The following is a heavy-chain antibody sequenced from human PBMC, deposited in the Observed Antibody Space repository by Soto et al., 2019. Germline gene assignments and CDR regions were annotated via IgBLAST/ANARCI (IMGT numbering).Heavy chain of an antibody. D-gene: IGHD4-4*01. CDR1: GFTFSSYW. CDR2: INSDVSST. V-gene: IGHV3-74*01. J-gene: IGHJ4*02. Sequence: EVQLVESGGGLVQPGGSLRLSCAASGFTFSSYWMHWVRQAPGKGLVWVSRINSDVSSTSYADSVKGRFTISRDNAKNTLYLQMNSLRAEDTAVYYCARDGGLQYGIDYWGQGTLVTVSS. CDR3: ARDGGLQYGIDY.